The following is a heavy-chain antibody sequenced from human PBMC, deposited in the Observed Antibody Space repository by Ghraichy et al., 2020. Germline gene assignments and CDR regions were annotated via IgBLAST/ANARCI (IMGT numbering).Heavy chain of an antibody. V-gene: IGHV4-59*08. CDR3: ARHLDSSGWNY. D-gene: IGHD6-19*01. CDR2: IYYSGST. J-gene: IGHJ4*02. CDR1: GGSISSYY. Sequence: GSLRLSCTVSGGSISSYYWSWIRQPPGKGLEWIGYIYYSGSTNYNPSLKSRVTISVDTSKNQFSLKLSSVTAADTAVYYCARHLDSSGWNYWGQGTLVTVSS.